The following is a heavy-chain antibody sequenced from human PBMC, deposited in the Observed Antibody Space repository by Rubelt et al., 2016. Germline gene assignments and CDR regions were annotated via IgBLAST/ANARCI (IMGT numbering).Heavy chain of an antibody. Sequence: QVQLVESGGGVVQPGRSLRLSCVGSGFTFSTCAMHWVRQAPGRGLEWVAVISYDGNNKYYADSVKGRFTISRDNSKNTLLLQMNSLGAEDTAVYYCVRGNSGSYFSYPYDYWGQGTLVTASS. V-gene: IGHV3-30*04. CDR2: ISYDGNNK. CDR3: VRGNSGSYFSYPYDY. D-gene: IGHD1-26*01. J-gene: IGHJ4*02. CDR1: GFTFSTCA.